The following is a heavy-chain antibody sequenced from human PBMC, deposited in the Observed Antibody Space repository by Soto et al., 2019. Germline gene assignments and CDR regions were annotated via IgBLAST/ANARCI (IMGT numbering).Heavy chain of an antibody. J-gene: IGHJ6*02. Sequence: PGGSLRLSCAASGFTFSSYGMHWVRQAPGKGLEWVAVISYDGSNKYYADSVKGRFTISRDNSKNTLYLQMNSLRAEDTAVYYSAKDLASLWCGELQTFYYYGMDVGGQGTTVT. D-gene: IGHD3-10*01. CDR1: GFTFSSYG. V-gene: IGHV3-30*18. CDR2: ISYDGSNK. CDR3: AKDLASLWCGELQTFYYYGMDV.